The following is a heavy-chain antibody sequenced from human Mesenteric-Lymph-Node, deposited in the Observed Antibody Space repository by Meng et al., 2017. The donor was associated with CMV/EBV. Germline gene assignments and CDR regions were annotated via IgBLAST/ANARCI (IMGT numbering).Heavy chain of an antibody. CDR2: INPNTGGT. J-gene: IGHJ6*02. CDR1: GYTFTSYG. D-gene: IGHD2/OR15-2a*01. Sequence: ASVKVSCKASGYTFTSYGISWVRQAPGQGLEWMGWINPNTGGTKYAQKFQGRVTMTRDTSITTAYMELSSLRSDDTAVYYCARGCFYCDSGSRFYYYFGMDVWGQGTTVTVSS. CDR3: ARGCFYCDSGSRFYYYFGMDV. V-gene: IGHV1-2*02.